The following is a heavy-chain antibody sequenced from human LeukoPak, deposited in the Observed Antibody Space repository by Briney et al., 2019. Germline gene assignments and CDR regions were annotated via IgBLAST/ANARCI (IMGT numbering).Heavy chain of an antibody. CDR3: AKDGGRPSITIFGVVTPCYFDY. CDR1: GFIFSRFG. V-gene: IGHV3-30*18. D-gene: IGHD3-3*01. J-gene: IGHJ4*02. Sequence: GGSLRLSCAASGFIFSRFGMNWVRQAPGKGLEWVAVISYSGSNKAYVDSVKGRFSISRDNSKNTLYLQMNSLRAEDTAVYYCAKDGGRPSITIFGVVTPCYFDYWGQGTLVTVSS. CDR2: ISYSGSNK.